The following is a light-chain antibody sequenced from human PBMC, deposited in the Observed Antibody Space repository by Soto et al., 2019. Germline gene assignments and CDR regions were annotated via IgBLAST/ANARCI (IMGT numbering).Light chain of an antibody. V-gene: IGLV2-14*03. Sequence: QSVLTQPASVSWSPGQSITISCTGTSSDVGGYNYVSWYQQHPGKAHKFMIYDVSNRPSGVSNRFSGSKSGNTASLTISGLQAEDEADYYCCSYTTSNTRQIVFGTGTKVTVL. CDR2: DVS. J-gene: IGLJ1*01. CDR3: CSYTTSNTRQIV. CDR1: SSDVGGYNY.